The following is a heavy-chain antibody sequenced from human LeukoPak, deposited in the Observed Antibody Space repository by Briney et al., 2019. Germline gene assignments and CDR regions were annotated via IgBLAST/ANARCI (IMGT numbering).Heavy chain of an antibody. D-gene: IGHD1-1*01. CDR1: GGSFSGYY. CDR3: ARDRGRRTGTTSRAYYYYSMDV. Sequence: SETLSLTCAVYGGSFSGYYWSWIRQSPGKGLEWIGEINHSGSTNYNPSLKSRVTISVDTSKNQFSLKLSSVTAADTAVYYCARDRGRRTGTTSRAYYYYSMDVWGQGTTVTVSS. V-gene: IGHV4-34*01. J-gene: IGHJ6*02. CDR2: INHSGST.